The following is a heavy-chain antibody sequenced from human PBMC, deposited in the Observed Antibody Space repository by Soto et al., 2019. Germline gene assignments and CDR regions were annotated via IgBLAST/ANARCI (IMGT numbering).Heavy chain of an antibody. CDR2: IFPLLGVA. D-gene: IGHD2-2*01. Sequence: QVQLVQSGAEVKKPGSSVKVSCEVSRGMFSSYTISWVRQAPGQGLEWMGRIFPLLGVADFAQKFQGRLTITADTSTSTTYMELSSLRAEDTAVYYCARDGERVVVVLAAMRDDPFDVWGQGTMVTVSS. CDR1: RGMFSSYT. CDR3: ARDGERVVVVLAAMRDDPFDV. V-gene: IGHV1-69*08. J-gene: IGHJ3*01.